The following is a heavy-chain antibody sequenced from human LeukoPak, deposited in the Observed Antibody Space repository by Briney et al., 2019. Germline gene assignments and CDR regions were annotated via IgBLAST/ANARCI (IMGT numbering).Heavy chain of an antibody. V-gene: IGHV1-18*04. J-gene: IGHJ5*02. CDR2: ISVHNGNT. CDR1: GYTFTGYY. Sequence: ASVKVSCKASGYTFTGYYMHWVRQAPGQGLEWMGWISVHNGNTDYAQKLRGRVTMTTDTSTSTAYMELRSLRSDDTAVYYCARITYDFWSGYYMPDDPWGQGTLVTVSS. CDR3: ARITYDFWSGYYMPDDP. D-gene: IGHD3-3*01.